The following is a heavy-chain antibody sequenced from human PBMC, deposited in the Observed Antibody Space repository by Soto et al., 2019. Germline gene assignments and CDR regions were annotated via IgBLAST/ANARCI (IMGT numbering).Heavy chain of an antibody. CDR1: GFTFSGST. CDR2: IRSRANNYAT. Sequence: EVHLVESGGSLVQPGGFLKLSCASSGFTFSGSTMHWVRQASGTGLEWLGQIRSRANNYATTYAASVEGRFTISRDDSKNTAYLQMSSLRSEDTAVYFCTSPDGRSGVDYWGQGTLVAVSS. J-gene: IGHJ4*02. V-gene: IGHV3-73*02. CDR3: TSPDGRSGVDY. D-gene: IGHD3-3*01.